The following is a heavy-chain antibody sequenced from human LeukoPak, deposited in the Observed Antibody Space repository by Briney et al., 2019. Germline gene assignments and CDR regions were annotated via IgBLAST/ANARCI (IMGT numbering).Heavy chain of an antibody. CDR2: MKSNNGHT. J-gene: IGHJ4*02. Sequence: ASVKVSCKASGYTITSFDFNWVRQATGQGLEWMGWMKSNNGHTGYAQKFQGRVTMTRDTSISTAYMELSSLTFEDTAVYYCARGPPNWGMVGYWGQGTLVTVSS. CDR1: GYTITSFD. V-gene: IGHV1-8*01. CDR3: ARGPPNWGMVGY. D-gene: IGHD7-27*01.